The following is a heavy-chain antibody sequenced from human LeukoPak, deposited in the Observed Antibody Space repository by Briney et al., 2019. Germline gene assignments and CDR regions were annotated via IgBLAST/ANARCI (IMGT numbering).Heavy chain of an antibody. CDR3: ARKFCTSDSCDRGYFGY. D-gene: IGHD2-2*02. Sequence: SETLSLTCTVSGGSISSYYWSWIRQPPGKGLEWIGYIYYSGSTYYNPSLNSRVTMSADTSKNQFSLKLSSVTAADTAMYYCARKFCTSDSCDRGYFGYWGQGTLVTVSS. CDR1: GGSISSYY. J-gene: IGHJ4*02. V-gene: IGHV4-59*04. CDR2: IYYSGST.